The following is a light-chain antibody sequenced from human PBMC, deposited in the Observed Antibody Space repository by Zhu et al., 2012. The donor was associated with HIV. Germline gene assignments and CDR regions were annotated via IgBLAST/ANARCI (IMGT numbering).Light chain of an antibody. J-gene: IGKJ1*01. CDR2: GAS. Sequence: EIVMTQSPATLSASPGEGITLSCRASQSVSTDLAWYQQKPGQAPRPLIYGASDRASGVPDRFSGSGSGTDFTLTISRLEPEDFAVYYCHQYDNSWTFGQGTKVEIK. V-gene: IGKV3D-15*01. CDR3: HQYDNSWT. CDR1: QSVSTD.